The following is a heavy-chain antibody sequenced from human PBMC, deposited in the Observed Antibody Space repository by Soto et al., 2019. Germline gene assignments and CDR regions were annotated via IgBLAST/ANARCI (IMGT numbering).Heavy chain of an antibody. CDR3: ARVSGSSGYYQHFNSVY. Sequence: SETLSLTCAVSGYSISSGYYWGWIRQPPGKGLEWIGSIYHSGSTYYNPSLKSRVSISVDTSKNQFSLKLISVTAADTAVYYCARVSGSSGYYQHFNSVYWGQGTLVTVSS. D-gene: IGHD3-22*01. V-gene: IGHV4-38-2*01. CDR1: GYSISSGYY. CDR2: IYHSGST. J-gene: IGHJ4*02.